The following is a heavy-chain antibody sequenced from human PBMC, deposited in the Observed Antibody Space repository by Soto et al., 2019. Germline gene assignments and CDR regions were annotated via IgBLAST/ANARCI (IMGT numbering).Heavy chain of an antibody. Sequence: SETLSLTCAVYGGSFSGYYWSWIRQPPGKGLEWIGEINHSGSTNYNPSLKSRVTISVDTSKNQFSLKLSSVTAADTAVYYCARFWSGVTTSRYYFDYWGQGTLVTVSS. CDR2: INHSGST. CDR1: GGSFSGYY. CDR3: ARFWSGVTTSRYYFDY. J-gene: IGHJ4*02. D-gene: IGHD4-17*01. V-gene: IGHV4-34*01.